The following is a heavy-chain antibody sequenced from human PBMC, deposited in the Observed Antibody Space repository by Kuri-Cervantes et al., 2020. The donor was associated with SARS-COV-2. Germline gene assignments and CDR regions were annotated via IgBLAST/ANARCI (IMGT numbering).Heavy chain of an antibody. J-gene: IGHJ2*01. V-gene: IGHV3-49*04. Sequence: GGSLRLSCAASGFTVSSNYMSWVRQAPGRGLEWVGFIRSKAYGGTTEYAASVKGRFTISRDDSKSIAYLQMNSLKTEDTAVYYCTREFTDQVYWYFDLWGRGTLVTVSS. D-gene: IGHD4-11*01. CDR3: TREFTDQVYWYFDL. CDR2: IRSKAYGGTT. CDR1: GFTVSSNY.